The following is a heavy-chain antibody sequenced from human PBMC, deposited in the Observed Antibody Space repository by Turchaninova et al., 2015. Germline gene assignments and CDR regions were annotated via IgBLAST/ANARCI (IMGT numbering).Heavy chain of an antibody. CDR1: GGSFSGYY. CDR2: INHSGST. Sequence: QVQLQQWGAGLLKPSETLSLTCAVYGGSFSGYYWSWIRQPQGKGLEWIGEINHSGSTNYNPSLKRLATISVETSKNQFSLKLSSVTAADTAVYYCARDGTYCSSTSCLYYYYYGMDVWGQGTTVTVSS. D-gene: IGHD2-2*01. V-gene: IGHV4-34*01. CDR3: ARDGTYCSSTSCLYYYYYGMDV. J-gene: IGHJ6*02.